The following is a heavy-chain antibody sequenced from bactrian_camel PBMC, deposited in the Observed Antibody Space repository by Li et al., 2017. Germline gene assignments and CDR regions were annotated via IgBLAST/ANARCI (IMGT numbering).Heavy chain of an antibody. CDR2: IDADGTT. Sequence: HVQLVESGGGSVQSGGSMTLSCLVSDYIVTNYSMGWFRQEVGKQREGVAAIDADGTTTYADSVKGRFTISLDNAENTVYLQMTNLKPEDTAIYYCVRELPGSDGWMDSWDKGTQVTVS. CDR1: DYIVTNYS. J-gene: IGHJ7*01. V-gene: IGHV3S53*01.